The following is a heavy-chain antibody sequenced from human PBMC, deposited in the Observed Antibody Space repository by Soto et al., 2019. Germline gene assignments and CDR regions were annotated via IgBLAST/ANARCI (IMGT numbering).Heavy chain of an antibody. Sequence: QVQLQESGPGLVKPSETLSLTCTVSGGSVSSDNYYWTWIRQPPGRGLEWIGCIYYSGSTNYNPSRKSRVIISLDTSKIQLSLTLSPVTAADTAVYYCARDPVTRERRSGQYYFDYWGQGTLVTVSS. D-gene: IGHD6-25*01. J-gene: IGHJ4*02. V-gene: IGHV4-61*01. CDR3: ARDPVTRERRSGQYYFDY. CDR1: GGSVSSDNYY. CDR2: IYYSGST.